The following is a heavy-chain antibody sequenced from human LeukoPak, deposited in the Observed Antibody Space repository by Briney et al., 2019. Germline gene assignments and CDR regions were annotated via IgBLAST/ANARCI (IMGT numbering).Heavy chain of an antibody. V-gene: IGHV4-61*02. CDR1: GGSISSGSYC. J-gene: IGHJ6*03. Sequence: PSETLSLTCTVSGGSISSGSYCWSWIRQPAGKGLECIGRIYTSGSTNYNPSLKSRVTISVDTSKNQFSLKLSSVTAADTAVYYCARDPDYSTDYYYYMDVWGKGTTVTVSS. CDR3: ARDPDYSTDYYYYMDV. CDR2: IYTSGST. D-gene: IGHD4-11*01.